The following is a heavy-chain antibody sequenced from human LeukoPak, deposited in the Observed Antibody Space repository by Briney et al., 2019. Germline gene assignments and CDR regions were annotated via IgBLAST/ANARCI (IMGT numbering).Heavy chain of an antibody. Sequence: GGSLRLSCAGSGFPFSSHGMNWVRQAPGKGLEWVSGISPGGGPTYYADSVKGRFTISRDDVKSTLYLQMKNLRAEDTAVYYCAKDGAWLRFDDWGQGILVTVSS. CDR2: ISPGGGPT. J-gene: IGHJ4*02. D-gene: IGHD5-12*01. V-gene: IGHV3-23*01. CDR1: GFPFSSHG. CDR3: AKDGAWLRFDD.